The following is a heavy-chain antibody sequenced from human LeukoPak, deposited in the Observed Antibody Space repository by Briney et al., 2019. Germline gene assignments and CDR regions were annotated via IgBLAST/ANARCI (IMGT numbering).Heavy chain of an antibody. CDR3: ANGYHYASGTYPTG. V-gene: IGHV3-9*01. CDR2: ISWNSGSI. CDR1: GFTFDDYA. D-gene: IGHD3-10*01. J-gene: IGHJ4*02. Sequence: GRSLRLSCAASGFTFDDYAMHWVRQAPGRGLEWVSGISWNSGSIDYADSVKGRFTISRDNAKNSLYLQMNSLRPEDTAFYYRANGYHYASGTYPTGWGQGTQVTVSS.